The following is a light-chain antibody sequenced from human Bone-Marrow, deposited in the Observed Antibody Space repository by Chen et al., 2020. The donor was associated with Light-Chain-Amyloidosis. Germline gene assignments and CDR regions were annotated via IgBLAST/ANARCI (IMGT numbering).Light chain of an antibody. Sequence: SYVLAQPPSVSVAPGQTARITCGGDNIGGRSVHWYHQRPGQAPVLVVYDDSDRPSGIPERFSGSNAGNTATLTIPRVGAGDEADYYCQVWDSGSDHVVLGGGTKLTVL. V-gene: IGLV3-21*02. CDR1: NIGGRS. CDR2: DDS. J-gene: IGLJ2*01. CDR3: QVWDSGSDHVV.